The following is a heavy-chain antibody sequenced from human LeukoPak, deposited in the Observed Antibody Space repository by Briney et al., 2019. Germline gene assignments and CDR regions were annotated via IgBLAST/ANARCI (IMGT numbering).Heavy chain of an antibody. Sequence: SETLSLTYTVSGGSISSYYWSWIRQPPGKGLEWIGYIYYSGSTNYNPSLKSRVTISVDTSKNQFSLKLSSVTAADTAVYYCARGRIPVAGTKNHFDYWGQGTLVTVSS. J-gene: IGHJ4*02. V-gene: IGHV4-59*01. D-gene: IGHD6-19*01. CDR2: IYYSGST. CDR1: GGSISSYY. CDR3: ARGRIPVAGTKNHFDY.